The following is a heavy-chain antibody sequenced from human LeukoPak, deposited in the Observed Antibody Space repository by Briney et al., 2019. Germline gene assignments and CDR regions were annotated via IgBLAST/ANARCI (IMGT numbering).Heavy chain of an antibody. CDR3: AREVIVGATQAFDI. CDR1: GFTFSSYW. D-gene: IGHD1-26*01. J-gene: IGHJ3*02. CDR2: INSDGSRT. V-gene: IGHV3-74*01. Sequence: GGSLRLSCAASGFTFSSYWMQWVRQAPGKGLVWVSRINSDGSRTSYSDSVKGRFTISRDNAKNKLYLLMNSLRAEDTAVYYCAREVIVGATQAFDIWGQGTMVTVSS.